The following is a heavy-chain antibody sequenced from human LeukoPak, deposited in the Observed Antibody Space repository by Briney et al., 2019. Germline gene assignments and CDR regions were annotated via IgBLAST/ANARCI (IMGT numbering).Heavy chain of an antibody. CDR3: ARAVAGTNALDI. CDR2: INGDGSTT. V-gene: IGHV3-74*01. J-gene: IGHJ3*02. D-gene: IGHD6-19*01. CDR1: GFTFSSYW. Sequence: GGSLRLSCAASGFTFSSYWMHWVRQAPGKGLVWVSRINGDGSTTTYAGSVKGRFTISRDNAKNTLYLQMDSLRAEDTAVYYCARAVAGTNALDIWGQGTLVTVSS.